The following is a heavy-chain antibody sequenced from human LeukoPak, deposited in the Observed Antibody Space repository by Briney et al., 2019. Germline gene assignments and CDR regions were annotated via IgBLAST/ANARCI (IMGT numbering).Heavy chain of an antibody. V-gene: IGHV3-48*03. CDR1: GFTFSSYE. Sequence: GGSLRLSCAASGFTFSSYEMNWVRQAPGKGLEWVSYISGSGSTIYYADSVKGRLTVSRDNAKNSLYLQMNSLRAEDTAVYYCAKEDRQQWLVDYWGQGTLVTVSS. J-gene: IGHJ4*02. CDR3: AKEDRQQWLVDY. CDR2: ISGSGSTI. D-gene: IGHD6-19*01.